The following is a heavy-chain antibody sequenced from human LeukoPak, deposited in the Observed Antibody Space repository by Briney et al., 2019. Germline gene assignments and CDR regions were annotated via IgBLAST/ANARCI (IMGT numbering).Heavy chain of an antibody. J-gene: IGHJ4*02. Sequence: GGSLRLSCAGSGFTFSNYRMNWVRQAPGKGLEWVSFISSSSSYTYYADSVKGRFTISRDNAKNSLHLQMSSLRAEDTAVYYCTRDPSEASHPYYFDYWGQGILVTVSS. CDR3: TRDPSEASHPYYFDY. D-gene: IGHD6-25*01. CDR2: ISSSSSYT. V-gene: IGHV3-21*01. CDR1: GFTFSNYR.